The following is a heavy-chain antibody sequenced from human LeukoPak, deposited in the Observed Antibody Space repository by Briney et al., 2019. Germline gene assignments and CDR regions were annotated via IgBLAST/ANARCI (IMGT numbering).Heavy chain of an antibody. CDR2: ISDSGGRT. D-gene: IGHD3-10*01. J-gene: IGHJ6*03. V-gene: IGHV3-23*01. CDR3: ARDYYYGSGSYHNTLYYYYYYMDV. CDR1: GITLSNYG. Sequence: GGSLRLSCAVSGITLSNYGMSWVRQAPGKGLEWVAGISDSGGRTNYADSVKGRVTISRDNPKNTLYLQMNSLRAEDTAVYYCARDYYYGSGSYHNTLYYYYYYMDVWGKGTTVTVSS.